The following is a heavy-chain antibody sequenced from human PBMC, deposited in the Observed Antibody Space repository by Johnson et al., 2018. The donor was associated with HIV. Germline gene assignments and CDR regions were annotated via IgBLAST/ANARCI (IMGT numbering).Heavy chain of an antibody. Sequence: QVQLMESGGGVVQPGRSLRLSCAASGFTFSSYGMHWVRQAPGKGLEWVAVIWYDGSNKYYADSVKGRFTISRDNSKNTLYLQMNSLRAEDTAVYYCAKESDAFDIWGQGTMVTVSS. J-gene: IGHJ3*02. CDR1: GFTFSSYG. CDR3: AKESDAFDI. CDR2: IWYDGSNK. V-gene: IGHV3-33*06.